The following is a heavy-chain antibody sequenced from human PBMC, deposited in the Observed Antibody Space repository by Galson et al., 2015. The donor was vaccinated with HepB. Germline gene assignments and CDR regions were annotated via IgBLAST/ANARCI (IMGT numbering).Heavy chain of an antibody. V-gene: IGHV2-5*08. CDR1: GFSLSTSGMC. CDR3: AHRLGAYYGSGRRESYFDY. CDR2: IDWDDDK. J-gene: IGHJ4*02. Sequence: PALVKPTQTLTLTCTFSGFSLSTSGMCVSWIRQPPGKALEWLARIDWDDDKRYSPSLKSRLTITKDTSKNQVVLTMTNMDPVDTATYYCAHRLGAYYGSGRRESYFDYWGQGTLVTVSS. D-gene: IGHD3-10*01.